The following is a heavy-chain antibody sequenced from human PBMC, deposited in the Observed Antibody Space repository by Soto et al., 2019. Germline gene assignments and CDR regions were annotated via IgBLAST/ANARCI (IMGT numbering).Heavy chain of an antibody. D-gene: IGHD3-10*01. CDR1: GYTFISYD. V-gene: IGHV1-8*01. CDR3: PRRDGAYRYNGMDL. CDR2: MNPNSGNT. J-gene: IGHJ6*02. Sequence: QVQLVQSGAEVKKPGASGKVSCKASGYTFISYDINWVRQATGQGFECMGCMNPNSGNTGYAQKFQGIVTISRDTSISTDHMELSSLRFEDPAVYYSPRRDGAYRYNGMDLWGQGTTVTVSS.